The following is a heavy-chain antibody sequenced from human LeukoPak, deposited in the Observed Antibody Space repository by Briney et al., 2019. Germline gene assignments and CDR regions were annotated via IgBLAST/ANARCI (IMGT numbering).Heavy chain of an antibody. D-gene: IGHD6-19*01. J-gene: IGHJ4*02. V-gene: IGHV1-2*02. CDR1: GYTFTSYG. CDR3: ARELGGQWLVCGY. Sequence: ASVKVSCKASGYTFTSYGISWVRQAPGQGLEWMGWINPNSGGTNYAQKFQGRVTMTRDTSISTAYMELSRLRSDDTAVYYCARELGGQWLVCGYWGQGTLVTVSS. CDR2: INPNSGGT.